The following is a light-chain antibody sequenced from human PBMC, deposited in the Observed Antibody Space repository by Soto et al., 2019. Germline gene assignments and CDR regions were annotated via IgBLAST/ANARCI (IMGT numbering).Light chain of an antibody. CDR2: DVS. CDR1: SSDVGGYNY. Sequence: QSVLTQPAAVSXSPGQSIAISCTGTSSDVGGYNYVSWYQQHPGKAPKLMIYDVSNRPSGVSNRFSGSKSGNTASLTISGLQAEDEADYYCSSYTTGSTYVFGTGTKVTVL. V-gene: IGLV2-14*01. J-gene: IGLJ1*01. CDR3: SSYTTGSTYV.